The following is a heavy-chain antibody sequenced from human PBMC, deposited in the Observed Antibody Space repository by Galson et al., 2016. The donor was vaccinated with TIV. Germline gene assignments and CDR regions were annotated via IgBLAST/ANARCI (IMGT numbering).Heavy chain of an antibody. CDR2: IDWDDDK. D-gene: IGHD1-26*01. J-gene: IGHJ4*02. CDR3: ARGAFSGSNPFDY. CDR1: GFSLRTSGVC. V-gene: IGHV2-70*01. Sequence: PALVKPTQTLTLTCTFSGFSLRTSGVCVSWIRQPPGKALEWLALIDWDDDKDYSASLRTRLTLSKGTSRNQVVLSMTNMDPADTATYYCARGAFSGSNPFDYWGQGILVTVSS.